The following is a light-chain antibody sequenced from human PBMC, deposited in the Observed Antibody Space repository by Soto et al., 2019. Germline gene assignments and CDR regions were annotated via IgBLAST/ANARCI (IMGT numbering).Light chain of an antibody. Sequence: DIQMTHSPSSLSASVGDRVTITCQASQDISNYLNWYQQKPGKAPKLLIYDASNLETGVPSRFSGSGSGTDFTFTISSLQPEDIATYYCQQYDNLPPLTFGGGTKVEIK. CDR2: DAS. J-gene: IGKJ4*01. CDR1: QDISNY. CDR3: QQYDNLPPLT. V-gene: IGKV1-33*01.